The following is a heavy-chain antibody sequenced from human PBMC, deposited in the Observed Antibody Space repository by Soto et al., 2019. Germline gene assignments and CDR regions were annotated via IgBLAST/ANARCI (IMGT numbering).Heavy chain of an antibody. D-gene: IGHD6-6*01. Sequence: GGSLRLSCAASGFTFSSYSMNWVRQAPGKGLEWVSSISSSSSYIYYADSVKGRFTISRDNAKNSLYLQMNSLRAEDTAVYYCAREGSGSSSFWYYYGMDVWGQGTTVTVSS. J-gene: IGHJ6*02. CDR3: AREGSGSSSFWYYYGMDV. CDR1: GFTFSSYS. V-gene: IGHV3-21*01. CDR2: ISSSSSYI.